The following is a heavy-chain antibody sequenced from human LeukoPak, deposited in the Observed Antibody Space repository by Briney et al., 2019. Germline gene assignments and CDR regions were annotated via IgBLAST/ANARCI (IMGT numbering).Heavy chain of an antibody. CDR1: GGSISSGGYS. V-gene: IGHV4-30-2*01. CDR3: ARSMPFGEYWFDP. D-gene: IGHD3-10*01. Sequence: SQTLSLTCAVSGGSISSGGYSWSRIRQPPEKGLEWIGYIYHSGSTNYNPSLKSRVTISVDRSNNQFSLKLTSVTAADTAVYYCARSMPFGEYWFDPWGQGTLVTVPS. CDR2: IYHSGST. J-gene: IGHJ5*02.